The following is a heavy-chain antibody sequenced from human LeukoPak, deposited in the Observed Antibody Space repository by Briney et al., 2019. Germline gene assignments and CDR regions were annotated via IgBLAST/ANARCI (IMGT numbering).Heavy chain of an antibody. D-gene: IGHD6-13*01. J-gene: IGHJ6*02. CDR2: ISSSSSYI. CDR3: ARGEYSSSWYDDYYYGMDV. CDR1: GFTFSSYS. V-gene: IGHV3-21*04. Sequence: GGSLRLSCAASGFTFSSYSMNWVRQAPGKGLEWVSSISSSSSYIYYADSVKGRFTISRDNAKNSLYLQMNSLRAEDTAVYYCARGEYSSSWYDDYYYGMDVWGQGTTVTVSS.